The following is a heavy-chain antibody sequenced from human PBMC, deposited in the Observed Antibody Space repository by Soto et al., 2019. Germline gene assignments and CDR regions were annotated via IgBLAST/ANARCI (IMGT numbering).Heavy chain of an antibody. D-gene: IGHD6-19*01. CDR3: VRVQISSVPYKSPDY. CDR2: IYYSGST. J-gene: IGHJ4*02. Sequence: SETLSLTCTVSGGSISSYYWSWIRQPPGKGLEWIGYIYYSGSTNYNPSLKSRVTISVDTSKNQFSLKLSSVTAADTAVYYCVRVQISSVPYKSPDYWGQGTLVTVS. V-gene: IGHV4-59*01. CDR1: GGSISSYY.